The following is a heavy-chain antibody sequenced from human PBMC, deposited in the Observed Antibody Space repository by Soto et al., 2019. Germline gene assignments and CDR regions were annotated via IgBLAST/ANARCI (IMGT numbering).Heavy chain of an antibody. D-gene: IGHD2-21*02. V-gene: IGHV5-10-1*01. CDR2: IDPSDSYT. CDR1: GYSFTSYW. Sequence: PGESLKISCKGSGYSFTSYWISWVRQMPGKGLEWMGRIDPSDSYTNYSPSFQGHVTISADKSISTAYLQWSSLKASDTAMYYCARRALYGGNSDYYYGMDVWGQGTTVTVSS. J-gene: IGHJ6*02. CDR3: ARRALYGGNSDYYYGMDV.